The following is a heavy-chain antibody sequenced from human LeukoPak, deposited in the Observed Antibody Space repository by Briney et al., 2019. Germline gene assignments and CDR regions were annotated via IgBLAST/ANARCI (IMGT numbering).Heavy chain of an antibody. V-gene: IGHV3-49*03. J-gene: IGHJ4*02. CDR3: TRVRADGYCSGGSCYPEGVYFDY. CDR2: IRSKAYGGTT. CDR1: GFTFGDYA. D-gene: IGHD2-15*01. Sequence: GGSLRLSCTASGFTFGDYAMSWFRQAPGKGLEWVGFIRSKAYGGTTEYAASVKGRFTISRDDSKSIAYLQMNSLKTEDTAVYYCTRVRADGYCSGGSCYPEGVYFDYWGQGTLVTVSS.